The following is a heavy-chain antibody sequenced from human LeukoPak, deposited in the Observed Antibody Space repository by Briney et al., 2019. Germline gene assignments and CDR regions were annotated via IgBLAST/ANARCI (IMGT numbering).Heavy chain of an antibody. J-gene: IGHJ4*02. D-gene: IGHD7-27*01. V-gene: IGHV4-34*01. CDR1: GFTFSDYY. CDR2: INHSGST. Sequence: GSLRLSCAASGFTFSDYYMSWIRQAPGKGLEWIGEINHSGSTSYNPSLKSRVTISVDTSKNQFSLKLSSVTVADTAVYYCARETGDRTIDWGQGTLVTVSS. CDR3: ARETGDRTID.